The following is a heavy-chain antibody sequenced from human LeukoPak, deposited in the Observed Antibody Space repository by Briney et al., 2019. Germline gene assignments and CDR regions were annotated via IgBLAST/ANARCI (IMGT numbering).Heavy chain of an antibody. CDR1: GGSISSYY. D-gene: IGHD1-26*01. Sequence: PSESLSLTCTVSGGSISSYYWSWIRQPPGKGLEWIGYIYSSGSTTYNPSLKSRVTISVDTSKNQYSLKLSSVTAADTAVYCCARLRVWGATTGYFDYWGQGTLVTVSS. V-gene: IGHV4-59*08. CDR3: ARLRVWGATTGYFDY. CDR2: IYSSGST. J-gene: IGHJ4*02.